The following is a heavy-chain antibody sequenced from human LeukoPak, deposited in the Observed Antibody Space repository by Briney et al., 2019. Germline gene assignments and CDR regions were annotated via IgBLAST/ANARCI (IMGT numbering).Heavy chain of an antibody. V-gene: IGHV3-30-3*01. D-gene: IGHD5-24*01. CDR1: GFTFSSYA. CDR3: AKGMAIIDPFDY. CDR2: ISYDGSNK. J-gene: IGHJ4*02. Sequence: PGGSLRLSCAASGFTFSSYAMHWVRQAPGKGLEWVAVISYDGSNKYYADSVKGRFTISRDNSKNTLYLQMNSLRAEDTAVYYCAKGMAIIDPFDYWGQGTLVTVSS.